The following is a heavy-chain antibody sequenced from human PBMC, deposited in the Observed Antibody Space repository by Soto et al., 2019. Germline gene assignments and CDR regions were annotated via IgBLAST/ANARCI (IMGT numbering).Heavy chain of an antibody. CDR1: GGSISSYY. J-gene: IGHJ1*01. CDR2: IYYSGST. V-gene: IGHV4-59*01. D-gene: IGHD3-9*01. CDR3: ARGDDILTGQDAEYFQH. Sequence: PSETLSLTCTVSGGSISSYYWSWIRQPPGKGLEWIGYIYYSGSTNYNPSLKSRVTISVDTSKNQFSLKLSSVTAADTAVYYCARGDDILTGQDAEYFQHWGQGTLVTVSS.